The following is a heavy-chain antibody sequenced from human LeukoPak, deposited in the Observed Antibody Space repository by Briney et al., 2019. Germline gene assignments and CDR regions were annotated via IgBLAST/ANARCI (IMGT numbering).Heavy chain of an antibody. V-gene: IGHV3-30*04. CDR2: ISYDGSNK. D-gene: IGHD3-22*01. J-gene: IGHJ3*02. Sequence: GGSLRLSCAASGFTFSSYAMHWVRQAPGKGLEWVAVISYDGSNKYYADSVKGRFTISRDNSKNTLYLQMNSLRAEDTAVYYCARGGTGIVVVTADAFDIWGQGTMVTVSS. CDR3: ARGGTGIVVVTADAFDI. CDR1: GFTFSSYA.